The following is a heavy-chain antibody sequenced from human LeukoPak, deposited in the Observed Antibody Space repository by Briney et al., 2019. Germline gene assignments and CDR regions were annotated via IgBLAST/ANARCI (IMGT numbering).Heavy chain of an antibody. CDR3: ARGATVTTMDYYYYMDV. D-gene: IGHD4-17*01. Sequence: SETLSLTCAVYGGSFSGYYWSWIRQPPGKGLEWIGEINHSGSTNYNPSLKSRVTISVDTSKNQFSLRLSPVTAADTAVYYCARGATVTTMDYYYYMDVWGKGTTVTVSS. CDR1: GGSFSGYY. J-gene: IGHJ6*03. V-gene: IGHV4-34*01. CDR2: INHSGST.